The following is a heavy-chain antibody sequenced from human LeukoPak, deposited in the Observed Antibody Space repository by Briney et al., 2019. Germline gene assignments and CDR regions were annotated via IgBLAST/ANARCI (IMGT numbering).Heavy chain of an antibody. CDR2: MNPNSGNT. D-gene: IGHD3-3*01. V-gene: IGHV1-8*01. J-gene: IGHJ5*02. CDR3: ARGFGVVTMVGGNWFDP. CDR1: GYTFTSYD. Sequence: ASVKVSCKASGYTFTSYDIHWVRQATGQGLEWMGWMNPNSGNTGYAQKFQGRVTMTRNTSISTAYMELSSLRSEDTAVYYCARGFGVVTMVGGNWFDPWGQGTLVTVSS.